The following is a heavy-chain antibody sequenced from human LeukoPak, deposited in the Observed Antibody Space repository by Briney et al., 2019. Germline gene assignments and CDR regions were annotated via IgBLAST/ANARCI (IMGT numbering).Heavy chain of an antibody. V-gene: IGHV4-4*07. D-gene: IGHD3-10*01. CDR2: IYTSGST. CDR1: GGSISSYY. J-gene: IGHJ6*02. CDR3: ARDSSPLLWGSDYGMDV. Sequence: SETLSLTCTVSGGSISSYYWSWIRQPAGKGLEWIGRIYTSGSTNYNPSLKSRDTMSVDTSKNQFSLKLSSVTAADTAVYYCARDSSPLLWGSDYGMDVWGQGTTVTVSS.